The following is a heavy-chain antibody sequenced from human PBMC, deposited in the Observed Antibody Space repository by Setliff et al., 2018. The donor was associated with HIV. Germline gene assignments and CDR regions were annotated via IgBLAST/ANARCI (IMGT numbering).Heavy chain of an antibody. CDR1: GYSISSGYY. CDR3: ARGLDIVLMVYAIPDAFDI. CDR2: IYHSGST. D-gene: IGHD2-8*01. V-gene: IGHV4-38-2*01. J-gene: IGHJ3*02. Sequence: SETLSLTCAVSGYSISSGYYWGWIRQPPGKGLEWIGSIYHSGSTYYNPSLKSRVTISVDTSKNQFSLKLSPVTAADTAVYYCARGLDIVLMVYAIPDAFDIWGQGTMVTVSS.